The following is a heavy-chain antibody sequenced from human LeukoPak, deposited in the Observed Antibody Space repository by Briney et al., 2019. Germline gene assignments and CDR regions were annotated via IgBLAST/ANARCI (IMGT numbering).Heavy chain of an antibody. CDR2: IYYSGST. CDR1: SYSINSNYY. J-gene: IGHJ4*01. D-gene: IGHD6-13*01. Sequence: PSETLSLICSVSSYSINSNYYWSWIRQPPGKGLEWIGYIYYSGSTNYNPSLKSRVTISVDTSKNQFSLKLSSVTAADTAVYYCAREVVAAPGTVDYWGQGTLVTVSS. CDR3: AREVVAAPGTVDY. V-gene: IGHV4-59*01.